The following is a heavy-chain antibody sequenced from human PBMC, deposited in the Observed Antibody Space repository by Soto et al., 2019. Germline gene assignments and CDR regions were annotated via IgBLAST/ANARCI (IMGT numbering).Heavy chain of an antibody. CDR1: GFTFSNHW. D-gene: IGHD3-10*01. CDR3: ARKGVLWFGETYFDY. CDR2: IDQGGSEK. Sequence: EVQLVESGGGLVQPGGSLRLSCAASGFTFSNHWMSWVRQAPGKGLEWVANIDQGGSEKYYVDSVKGRFTISRDNAQISLYLQMNSLRVEDTAVYYCARKGVLWFGETYFDYWGQGILVTVSS. J-gene: IGHJ4*02. V-gene: IGHV3-7*01.